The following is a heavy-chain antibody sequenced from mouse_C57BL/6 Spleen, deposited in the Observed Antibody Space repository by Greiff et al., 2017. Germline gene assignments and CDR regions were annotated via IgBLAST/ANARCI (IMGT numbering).Heavy chain of an antibody. CDR3: ARRALYYAMDY. CDR2: ISSGSSTI. D-gene: IGHD3-1*01. CDR1: GFTFSDYG. J-gene: IGHJ4*01. V-gene: IGHV5-17*01. Sequence: EVQLVESGGGLVKPGGSLKLSCAASGFTFSDYGMHWVRQAPEKGLEWVAYISSGSSTIYYADTVKGRFPISRANAKNTLFLQMTSLRSEDTAMYYFARRALYYAMDYWGQGTSVTVAS.